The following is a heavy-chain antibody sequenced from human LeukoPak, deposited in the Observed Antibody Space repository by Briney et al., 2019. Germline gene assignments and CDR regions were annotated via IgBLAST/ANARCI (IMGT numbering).Heavy chain of an antibody. J-gene: IGHJ4*02. CDR1: GYTFTSYG. Sequence: ASVKVSCKASGYTFTSYGISWVRQAPGQGLEWMGWINPNSGGTNYAQKFQGRVTMTRDTSISTAYMELSSLRSDDTAVFYCAGSQTGDGYNPPFDYWGQGTLVTVSS. D-gene: IGHD5-24*01. V-gene: IGHV1-2*02. CDR3: AGSQTGDGYNPPFDY. CDR2: INPNSGGT.